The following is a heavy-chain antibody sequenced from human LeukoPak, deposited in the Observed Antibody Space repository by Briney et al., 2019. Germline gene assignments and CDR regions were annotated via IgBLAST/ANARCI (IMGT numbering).Heavy chain of an antibody. D-gene: IGHD1-26*01. CDR2: ISYDGSNK. CDR1: GFTFSSYA. CDR3: ARPPIVGATQGREVYFDY. V-gene: IGHV3-30-3*01. J-gene: IGHJ4*02. Sequence: GGSLRLSCAASGFTFSSYAMHWVRQAPGKGLEWVAVISYDGSNKYYADSVKGRFTISRDNSKNTLYLQMNSLRAEDTAVYYCARPPIVGATQGREVYFDYWGQGTLVTVSS.